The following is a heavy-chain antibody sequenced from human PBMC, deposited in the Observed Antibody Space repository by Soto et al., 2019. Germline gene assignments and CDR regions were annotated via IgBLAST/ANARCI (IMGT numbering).Heavy chain of an antibody. Sequence: GASVKVSCKASGFTFTSSAVQWVRQARGQRLEWIGWIVVGSGNTNYAQKFQERVTITRDMSTSTAYMELSSLRSEDTAVYYCAADLRQPDSWEDYYGMDVWGQGTTVTVSS. J-gene: IGHJ6*02. CDR1: GFTFTSSA. CDR2: IVVGSGNT. D-gene: IGHD1-26*01. CDR3: AADLRQPDSWEDYYGMDV. V-gene: IGHV1-58*01.